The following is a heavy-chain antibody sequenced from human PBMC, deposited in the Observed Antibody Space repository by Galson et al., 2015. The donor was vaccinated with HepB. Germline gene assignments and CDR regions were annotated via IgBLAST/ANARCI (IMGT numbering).Heavy chain of an antibody. J-gene: IGHJ1*01. Sequence: SLRLSCAASGFTVDDYAMHWVRQAPGKGLEWVSLISWDGGSTYYADSVKGRFTISRDNSKNSLYLQMNSLRAEDTALYYCAKDAGAVAPRGYFQHWGQGTLVTVSS. CDR2: ISWDGGST. CDR3: AKDAGAVAPRGYFQH. V-gene: IGHV3-43D*03. D-gene: IGHD6-19*01. CDR1: GFTVDDYA.